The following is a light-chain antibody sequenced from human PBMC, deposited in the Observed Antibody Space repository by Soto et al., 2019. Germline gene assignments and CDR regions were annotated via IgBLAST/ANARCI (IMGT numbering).Light chain of an antibody. CDR3: QQYNNYSPT. CDR1: QSIPNW. Sequence: DIQMTQSPSTLSAFVGDRVTITCRASQSIPNWVAWYQQKPGKAPKLLIYDASNLESGVPSRFSGGGSGTVFIFTVSSLQPDDFATYYCQQYNNYSPTFGQGTKV. J-gene: IGKJ1*01. V-gene: IGKV1-5*01. CDR2: DAS.